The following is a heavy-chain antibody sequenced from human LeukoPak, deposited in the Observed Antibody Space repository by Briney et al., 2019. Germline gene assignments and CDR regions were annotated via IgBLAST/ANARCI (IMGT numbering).Heavy chain of an antibody. V-gene: IGHV3-30*02. CDR1: GFTFSSYG. CDR3: ARDLARFPGNTIPNWFDP. CDR2: IRYDGSNK. Sequence: PGGSPRLSCAASGFTFSSYGMHWVRQAPGKGLEWVAFIRYDGSNKYYADSVKGRFTISRGNSKNTLYLQMNSLRAEDTAVYYCARDLARFPGNTIPNWFDPWGQGTLVTISS. J-gene: IGHJ5*02. D-gene: IGHD4-23*01.